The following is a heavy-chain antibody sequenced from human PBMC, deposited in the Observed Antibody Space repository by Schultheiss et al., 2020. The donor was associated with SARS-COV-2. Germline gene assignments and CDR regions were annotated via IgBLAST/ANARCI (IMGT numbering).Heavy chain of an antibody. D-gene: IGHD5-24*01. CDR3: ARGGLHDPPADY. Sequence: GGSLRLSCAASGFTFSSYEMNWVRQAPGKGPVCVSWINNDGSSITYADSVKGRFTISRDNAKSTLYLQMDSLSADDTAVYYCARGGLHDPPADYWGQGTLVTV. CDR2: INNDGSSI. V-gene: IGHV3-74*01. CDR1: GFTFSSYE. J-gene: IGHJ4*02.